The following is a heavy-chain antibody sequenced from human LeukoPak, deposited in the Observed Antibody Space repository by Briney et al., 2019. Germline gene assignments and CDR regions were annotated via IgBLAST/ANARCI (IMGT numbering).Heavy chain of an antibody. D-gene: IGHD4/OR15-4a*01. CDR3: AREVQQEGHYFDY. Sequence: PGGSLRLSCAASGFTFSSYSMNWVRQAPGKGLEWVSSISSSSSYIYYADSVKGRFTISRDNAKNSLYLQMDSLRAEDTAVYYCAREVQQEGHYFDYWGQGTLVTVSS. V-gene: IGHV3-21*01. CDR1: GFTFSSYS. CDR2: ISSSSSYI. J-gene: IGHJ4*02.